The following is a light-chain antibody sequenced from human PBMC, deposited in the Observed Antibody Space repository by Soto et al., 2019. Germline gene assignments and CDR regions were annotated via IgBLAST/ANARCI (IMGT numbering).Light chain of an antibody. CDR2: EAS. CDR1: QSISGS. CDR3: QQYNGFWT. J-gene: IGKJ1*01. Sequence: DIQMTQSPSTLSASVGGRVTITCRASQSISGSLAWYQQKPGKAPKLLIYEASNLKSGVPSRFSGSGSGTEYTLTISSLQPDDSASYYCQQYNGFWTFGQGTREEIK. V-gene: IGKV1-5*03.